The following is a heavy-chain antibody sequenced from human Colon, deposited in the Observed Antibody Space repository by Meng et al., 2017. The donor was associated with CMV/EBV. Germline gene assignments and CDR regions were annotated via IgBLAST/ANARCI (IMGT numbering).Heavy chain of an antibody. Sequence: GESLKISCAASGFTFSTYWMHWVRQVPGKGLAWVSRINSDESSTSHADSVKGRFTISRDNAKNTLYLQMNSLRAEDTAVYYCARGYSNRIDYWGQGTLVTVSS. CDR3: ARGYSNRIDY. J-gene: IGHJ4*02. V-gene: IGHV3-74*01. D-gene: IGHD4-11*01. CDR1: GFTFSTYW. CDR2: INSDESST.